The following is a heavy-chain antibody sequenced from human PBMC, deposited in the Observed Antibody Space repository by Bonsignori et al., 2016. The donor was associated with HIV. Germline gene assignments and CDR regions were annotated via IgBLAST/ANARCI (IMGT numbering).Heavy chain of an antibody. CDR3: ARRRGSWFDP. V-gene: IGHV4-61*07. Sequence: RQAPGKGLEWIGYIYYSGSTNYNPSLKSRVTISVDTSKNQFSLKLSSVTAADTAVYYCARRRGSWFDPWGQGTLVTVSS. D-gene: IGHD3-16*01. CDR2: IYYSGST. J-gene: IGHJ5*02.